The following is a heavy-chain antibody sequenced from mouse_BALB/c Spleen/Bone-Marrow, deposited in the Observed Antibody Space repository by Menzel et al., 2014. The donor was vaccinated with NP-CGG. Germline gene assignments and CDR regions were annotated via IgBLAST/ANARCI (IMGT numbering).Heavy chain of an antibody. CDR1: GISITTGNYR. J-gene: IGHJ2*01. Sequence: EVKLEESGPDLVKPSQTVSLTCTVTGISITTGNYRWSWIRQFPGNKLEWIGYIYYSGTITYNPSLTSRTTITRDTSKNQFFLEMNSLTAEDTATYYCARYGNYFDYWGQGPTLTVSP. CDR3: ARYGNYFDY. D-gene: IGHD2-10*02. V-gene: IGHV3-5*02. CDR2: IYYSGTI.